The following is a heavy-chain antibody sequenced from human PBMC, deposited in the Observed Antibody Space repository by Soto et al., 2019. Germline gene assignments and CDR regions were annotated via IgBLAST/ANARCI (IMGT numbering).Heavy chain of an antibody. Sequence: SETLSLTCTVPGHFISTFYWGWMRPSTGKEVEGFGYVYYTGRTNYNPSLESRVTISVDRSKNQFSLKLTSANAADTAVYYCARGRTVRNYADASSDYFYFFDYWGQGSQVTVSS. V-gene: IGHV4-59*12. CDR3: ARGRTVRNYADASSDYFYFFDY. CDR2: VYYTGRT. CDR1: GHFISTFY. D-gene: IGHD3-22*01. J-gene: IGHJ4*02.